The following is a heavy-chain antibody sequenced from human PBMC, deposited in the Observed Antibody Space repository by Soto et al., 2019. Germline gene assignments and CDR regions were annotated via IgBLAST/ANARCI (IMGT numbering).Heavy chain of an antibody. V-gene: IGHV3-72*01. Sequence: GGSLRLSCAASGLIFSDYHMDWVRQAPGKGLEWVGRIRRKANSYTTEYAASVKGRFTISRDDSKNSLYLQMNSLKTEDTAVYYCTTGLSNGYYNFDYWGQGTPVTVSS. D-gene: IGHD3-22*01. CDR3: TTGLSNGYYNFDY. J-gene: IGHJ4*02. CDR2: IRRKANSYTT. CDR1: GLIFSDYH.